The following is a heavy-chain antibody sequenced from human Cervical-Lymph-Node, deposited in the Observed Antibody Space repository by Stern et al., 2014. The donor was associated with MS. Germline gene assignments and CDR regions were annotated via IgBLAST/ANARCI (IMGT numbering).Heavy chain of an antibody. CDR1: GGSFSNYY. J-gene: IGHJ4*02. D-gene: IGHD6-19*01. CDR3: AVNPGLAVTDPL. CDR2: INHSGNT. Sequence: QVQLQQWGAGLLKPSETLALTCAVYGGSFSNYYWSWIRQPPGKGLEWIGEINHSGNTNYNPSLKSRVTISIDTSKNQFFLRLTSVIAADTAVYYCAVNPGLAVTDPLWGQGILVTVSS. V-gene: IGHV4-34*01.